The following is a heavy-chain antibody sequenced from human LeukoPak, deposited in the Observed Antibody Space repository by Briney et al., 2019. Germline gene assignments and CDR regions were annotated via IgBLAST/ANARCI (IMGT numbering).Heavy chain of an antibody. CDR1: GYTFTGYY. J-gene: IGHJ4*02. V-gene: IGHV1-2*02. CDR3: AKVAPGPFHY. Sequence: ASVKVSCKASGYTFTGYYIHWVRQAPGQGLEWMGWINPNSGVTNYAQRFQGRVTMTRDTSITTAYMELGRLTSDDTAVYYCAKVAPGPFHYWGQGTLVTVSS. CDR2: INPNSGVT.